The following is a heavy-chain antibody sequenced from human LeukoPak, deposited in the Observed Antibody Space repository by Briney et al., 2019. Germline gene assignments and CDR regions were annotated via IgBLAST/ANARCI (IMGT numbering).Heavy chain of an antibody. CDR1: GGSISSSHYY. CDR2: IYYSGGT. Sequence: SSETLSLTCTVSGGSISSSHYYWGWIRQPPGKGLEWIGSIYYSGGTFYNPSLKSRVTISVDTSKNQFSLKLSSVTAADTAVYYCERDSGSYGNDCWGQGTLVTVSS. V-gene: IGHV4-39*01. D-gene: IGHD1-26*01. CDR3: ERDSGSYGNDC. J-gene: IGHJ4*02.